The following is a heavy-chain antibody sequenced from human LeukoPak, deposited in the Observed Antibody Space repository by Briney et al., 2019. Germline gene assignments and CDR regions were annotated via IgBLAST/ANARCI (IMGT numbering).Heavy chain of an antibody. J-gene: IGHJ5*02. Sequence: VASVKVSCKASGYTFTSYGISWVRQAPGQGLEWMGWISAYNGNTNYAQKLQGRVTMTTDTSTSTAYMELRSLRSDDTAVYYCAITSKDYGDYYLQPGDWFDPWGQGTLVTVSS. V-gene: IGHV1-18*01. CDR2: ISAYNGNT. CDR3: AITSKDYGDYYLQPGDWFDP. CDR1: GYTFTSYG. D-gene: IGHD4-17*01.